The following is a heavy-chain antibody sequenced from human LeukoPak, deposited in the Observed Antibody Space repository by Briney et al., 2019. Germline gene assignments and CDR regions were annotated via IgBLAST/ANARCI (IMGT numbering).Heavy chain of an antibody. J-gene: IGHJ5*02. CDR3: ARRGSTRSYGYWFDP. Sequence: GGSLRLSCAASGFTVSSNHMSWVRQAPGKGLEWVSVIYSGGSTYYADSVKGRFTISRDNSKNTLYLQMNSLRAEDTAVYYCARRGSTRSYGYWFDPWGQGTLVTVSS. CDR1: GFTVSSNH. CDR2: IYSGGST. D-gene: IGHD1-26*01. V-gene: IGHV3-53*01.